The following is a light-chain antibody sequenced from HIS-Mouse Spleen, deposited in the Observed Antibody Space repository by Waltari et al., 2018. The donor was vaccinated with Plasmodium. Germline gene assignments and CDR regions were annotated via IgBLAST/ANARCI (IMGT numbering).Light chain of an antibody. V-gene: IGKV1-5*03. CDR3: QQYNSYWT. J-gene: IGKJ1*01. Sequence: DIQMTQSPSTLSASVGDRVTLTCRASQSISSWLAWYQQKPGKAPTLLYYKASSVESGVPSRFSGSGAGTEFTLTISSLQPDDFATYYRQQYNSYWTFGQGTKVEIK. CDR1: QSISSW. CDR2: KAS.